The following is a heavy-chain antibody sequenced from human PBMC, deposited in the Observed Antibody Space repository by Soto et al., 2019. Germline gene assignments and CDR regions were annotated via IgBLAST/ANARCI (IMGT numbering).Heavy chain of an antibody. D-gene: IGHD1-1*01. CDR2: IYSGANT. J-gene: IGHJ4*02. V-gene: IGHV3-53*01. Sequence: GGSLRLSCAASGFTVSSDYLSWVRQAPGKGLEWVSIIYSGANTYYADSVKGRFTISRDNSKNTLYLQMNSLRAEDTAVYYCAKFGMATTKRSPPYYIDYWGQGALVTVSS. CDR3: AKFGMATTKRSPPYYIDY. CDR1: GFTVSSDY.